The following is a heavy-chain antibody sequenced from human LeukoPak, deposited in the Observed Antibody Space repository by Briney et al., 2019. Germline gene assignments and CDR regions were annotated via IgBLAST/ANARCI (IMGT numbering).Heavy chain of an antibody. Sequence: GGSLRLSCAASGFTFSTYWMHWVPPTPGKALVCVSHIDSDGSRTNYGDSVKGRFTISRDNSQNTLYLQMNSLRAEDTAIYYCARDFGAGDDYWGQGTLVTVSS. D-gene: IGHD1-1*01. CDR1: GFTFSTYW. V-gene: IGHV3-74*01. J-gene: IGHJ4*02. CDR2: IDSDGSRT. CDR3: ARDFGAGDDY.